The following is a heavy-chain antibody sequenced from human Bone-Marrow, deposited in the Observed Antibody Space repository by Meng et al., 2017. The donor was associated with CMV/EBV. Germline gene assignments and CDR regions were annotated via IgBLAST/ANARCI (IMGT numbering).Heavy chain of an antibody. CDR3: ARAEAVAGTGFDY. V-gene: IGHV4-39*07. J-gene: IGHJ4*02. CDR1: GGSISSSSYY. CDR2: IYYSGST. Sequence: TVSGGSISSSSYYWGWIRQPPGKGLEWIGSIYYSGSTYYNPSLKSRVTISVDTSKNQFSLKLSSVTAADTAVYYCARAEAVAGTGFDYWGQGTLVTV. D-gene: IGHD6-19*01.